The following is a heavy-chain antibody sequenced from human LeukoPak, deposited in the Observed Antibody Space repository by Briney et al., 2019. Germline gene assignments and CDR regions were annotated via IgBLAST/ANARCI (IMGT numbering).Heavy chain of an antibody. J-gene: IGHJ6*03. D-gene: IGHD3-10*01. CDR3: ASSYRSDDYYYMDV. Sequence: ASVKVSYKASGGTFSSYAISWVRQAPGQGLEWMGGIIPIFGTANYAQKFQGRVTITTDESTSTAYMELSSLRSEDTAVYYCASSYRSDDYYYMDVWGKGTTVTVSS. V-gene: IGHV1-69*05. CDR1: GGTFSSYA. CDR2: IIPIFGTA.